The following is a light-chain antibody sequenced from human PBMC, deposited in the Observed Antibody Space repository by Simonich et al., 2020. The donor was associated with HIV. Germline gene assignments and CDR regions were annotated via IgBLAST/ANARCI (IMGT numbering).Light chain of an antibody. CDR2: DVT. V-gene: IGLV2-14*01. CDR3: SSYTSSSTWV. Sequence: QSALTQPASVSGSPGQSITISCTGTTSDIGGYNSVSWYLQHPGKAPKLMIYDVTERPSGASIRFSGSKSGNTASLTISGLQAEDEADFYCSSYTSSSTWVFGGGTKVTVL. CDR1: TSDIGGYNS. J-gene: IGLJ3*02.